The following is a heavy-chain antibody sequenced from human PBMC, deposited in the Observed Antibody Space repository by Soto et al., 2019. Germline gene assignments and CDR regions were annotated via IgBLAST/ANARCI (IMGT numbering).Heavy chain of an antibody. Sequence: EVQMVESGGGLVKPGGSLRLSCAASGFTCGGYSMNWVRQAPGKELEWVSCISSSSSYIYYADSVKGRFTISRDNAKNSLYLQMNSLRAEDTAVYYCARDLPLGYCTSASCYAGSQDVWGKGTTVTVSS. CDR2: ISSSSSYI. J-gene: IGHJ6*04. V-gene: IGHV3-21*01. CDR3: ARDLPLGYCTSASCYAGSQDV. CDR1: GFTCGGYS. D-gene: IGHD2-2*01.